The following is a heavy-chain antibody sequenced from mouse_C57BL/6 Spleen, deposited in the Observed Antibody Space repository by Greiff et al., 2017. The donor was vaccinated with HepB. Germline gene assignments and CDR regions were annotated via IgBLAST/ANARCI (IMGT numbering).Heavy chain of an antibody. CDR2: IYPGDGDT. Sequence: VQLQQSGPELVKPGASVKISCKASGYAFSSSWMNWVKQRPGTGLEWIGRIYPGDGDTNYNGKFKGKATLTTDKSSSTAYMQLSRLTSEDSAVYFCARYYSNYDWYFDVWGTGTTVTVSS. CDR3: ARYYSNYDWYFDV. V-gene: IGHV1-82*01. D-gene: IGHD2-5*01. CDR1: GYAFSSSW. J-gene: IGHJ1*03.